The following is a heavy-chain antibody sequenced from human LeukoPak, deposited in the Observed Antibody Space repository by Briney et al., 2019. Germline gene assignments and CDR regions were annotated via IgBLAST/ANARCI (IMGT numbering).Heavy chain of an antibody. V-gene: IGHV4-39*02. CDR2: KYYSGSA. J-gene: IGHJ4*02. Sequence: SETLSLTCTVSGGSISSSSYFWAWIRQSPGKGLGWIGSKYYSGSAYYNPSLKSRVTISVDTSKNHFSLRLNSVTAADTAVYYCASPTTMIRGKYYFDYWSQGTLVIVSS. CDR1: GGSISSSSYF. CDR3: ASPTTMIRGKYYFDY. D-gene: IGHD3-10*01.